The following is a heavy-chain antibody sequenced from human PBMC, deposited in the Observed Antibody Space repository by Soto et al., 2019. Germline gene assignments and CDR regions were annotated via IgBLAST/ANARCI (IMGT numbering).Heavy chain of an antibody. D-gene: IGHD6-19*01. CDR2: ISDSGGST. CDR1: GFTFSRYA. J-gene: IGHJ4*02. CDR3: AKDPRLVVEGFDY. V-gene: IGHV3-23*01. Sequence: LRLSCAASGFTFSRYAMSWVRQAPGKGLEWVSAISDSGGSTYYADSVKGRFTISRDNSKNTLYLQMNSLRAEDTAVYYCAKDPRLVVEGFDYWGQGTLVTVSS.